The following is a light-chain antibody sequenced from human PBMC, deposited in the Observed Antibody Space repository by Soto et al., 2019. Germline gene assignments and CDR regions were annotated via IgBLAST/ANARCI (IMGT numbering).Light chain of an antibody. Sequence: TVLPQSPGTLALSPGEGATLSCRASQSVTGTNLAWYQQRAGQAPRLLIYGASTRATGIPDRFSGSGSGTDFTLTISRLEPEDFAVYYCQQDGSSPFGGGTKVDIK. CDR1: QSVTGTN. CDR2: GAS. J-gene: IGKJ4*01. CDR3: QQDGSSP. V-gene: IGKV3-20*01.